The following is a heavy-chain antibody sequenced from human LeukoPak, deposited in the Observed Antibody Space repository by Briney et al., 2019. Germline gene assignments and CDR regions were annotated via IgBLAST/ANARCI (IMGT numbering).Heavy chain of an antibody. CDR2: IWYDGSNK. J-gene: IGHJ4*02. CDR1: GFTFSSYG. Sequence: PGRSLRLSCAASGFTFSSYGMHWVRQAPGKGLEWVAVIWYDGSNKYYADSVKGRFTISRDNSKNTLYLQMNSLRAEDTAVSYCAGGGSRWYHFDYWGQGTLVTVSS. CDR3: AGGGSRWYHFDY. V-gene: IGHV3-33*01. D-gene: IGHD6-13*01.